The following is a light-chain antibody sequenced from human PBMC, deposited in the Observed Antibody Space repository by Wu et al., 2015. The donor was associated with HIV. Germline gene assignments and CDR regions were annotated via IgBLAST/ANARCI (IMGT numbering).Light chain of an antibody. CDR1: QSISSN. Sequence: EVLMTQSPATLSVSPGERATLSCRASQSISSNLAWYQQKPGQAPRLLIYGVSTRATGIPARFSGSGSGTEFTLTISSLQSEDFAVYYCQQYDDWPPTTFGQGTKVDIK. J-gene: IGKJ1*01. V-gene: IGKV3-15*01. CDR2: GVS. CDR3: QQYDDWPPTT.